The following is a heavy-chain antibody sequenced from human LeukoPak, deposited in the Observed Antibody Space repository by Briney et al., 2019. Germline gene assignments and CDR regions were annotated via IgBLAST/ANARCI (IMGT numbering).Heavy chain of an antibody. CDR1: GGSISSSNW. CDR2: IYHSGST. CDR3: ARVAIEVIGNFDS. V-gene: IGHV4-4*02. J-gene: IGHJ4*02. D-gene: IGHD3-10*01. Sequence: SETLSLTCAVSGGSISSSNWWSCVRQPPGKGLEWIGEIYHSGSTNYNPCLKRRVPISVAKPKNQFYLKLRSVTAADTAVYYCARVAIEVIGNFDSWGQGTLVTVSS.